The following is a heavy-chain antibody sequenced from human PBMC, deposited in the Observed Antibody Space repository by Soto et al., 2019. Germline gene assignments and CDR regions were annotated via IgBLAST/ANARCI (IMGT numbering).Heavy chain of an antibody. D-gene: IGHD1-26*01. J-gene: IGHJ4*02. CDR1: GGTFSSYT. Sequence: QVQLVQSGAEVKKPGSSVKVSCKASGGTFSSYTISWVRQAPGQGLEWMGRIIPILGIANYAQKFQGRVTITADKSESTAYMEVSSLRSEDSAVYYCARGSYPDGGGFDYWGQGTMVTVSS. CDR2: IIPILGIA. V-gene: IGHV1-69*02. CDR3: ARGSYPDGGGFDY.